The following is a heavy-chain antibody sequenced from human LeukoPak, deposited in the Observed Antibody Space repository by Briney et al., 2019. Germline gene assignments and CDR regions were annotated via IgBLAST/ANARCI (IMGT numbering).Heavy chain of an antibody. CDR1: GFSFSSYG. Sequence: GRSLRLSCAASGFSFSSYGMHWVRQAPGKWLEWEEVISYDGSTKNYPEVVKARFTISRDNSKNTLYLQMNSLRDEDTGVYFCANRYNSGWRDAFDIWGQGTMVTVSS. CDR2: ISYDGSTK. CDR3: ANRYNSGWRDAFDI. D-gene: IGHD6-19*01. J-gene: IGHJ3*02. V-gene: IGHV3-30*18.